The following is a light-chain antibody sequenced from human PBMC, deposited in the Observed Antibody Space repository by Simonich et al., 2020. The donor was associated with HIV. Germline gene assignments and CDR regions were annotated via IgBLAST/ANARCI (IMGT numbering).Light chain of an antibody. CDR3: QQANSFPLT. CDR1: QGINTY. J-gene: IGKJ4*01. V-gene: IGKV1-8*01. Sequence: AIRMTQSPSSLSASTGDRFTITCRAGQGINTYLACYQQKPGKAPKLLISAASTLQSGVPSRFSGSGSGTDFTLTISSLQPEDFATYYCQQANSFPLTFGGGTKVEIK. CDR2: AAS.